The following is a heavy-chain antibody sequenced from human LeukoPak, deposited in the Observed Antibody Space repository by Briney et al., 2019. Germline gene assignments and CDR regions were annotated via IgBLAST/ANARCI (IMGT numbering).Heavy chain of an antibody. J-gene: IGHJ3*02. D-gene: IGHD3-22*01. CDR2: ISNGKT. CDR1: GFPFSRHA. Sequence: GGSLRLSCAASGFPFSRHAMSWVRQPPGKGLEWVSAISNGKTYYADSVRGRFTISRDDSKNTVYLQMNSLRAEDTAVYYCAKMPPIDYYDSSGYYYPGAFDIWGQGTMVTVSS. V-gene: IGHV3-23*01. CDR3: AKMPPIDYYDSSGYYYPGAFDI.